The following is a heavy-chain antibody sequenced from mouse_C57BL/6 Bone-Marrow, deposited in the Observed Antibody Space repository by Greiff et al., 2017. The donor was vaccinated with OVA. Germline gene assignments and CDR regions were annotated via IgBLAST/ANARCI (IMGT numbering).Heavy chain of an antibody. CDR1: GYTFTNYW. J-gene: IGHJ4*01. Sequence: LQESGAELVRPGTSVKMSCKASGYTFTNYWIGWAKQRPGHGLEWIGDIYPGGGYTNYNEKFKGKATLTADKSSSTAYMQFSSLTSEDSAIYYCARWSYAMDYWGQGTSVTVSS. CDR2: IYPGGGYT. CDR3: ARWSYAMDY. V-gene: IGHV1-63*01.